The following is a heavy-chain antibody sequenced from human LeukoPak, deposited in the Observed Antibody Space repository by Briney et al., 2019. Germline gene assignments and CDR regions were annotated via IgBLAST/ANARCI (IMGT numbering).Heavy chain of an antibody. CDR3: ARESYYDSSGYYLDY. V-gene: IGHV1-69*05. J-gene: IGHJ4*02. CDR2: IIPIFGTA. Sequence: SVKVSCKASGGTFSSYAISWVRQAPGQGLEWMGGIIPIFGTANYAQKFQGRVTITTDESTSTAYMELSSLRSEDTAVYYCARESYYDSSGYYLDYWGQGTLVTVSS. CDR1: GGTFSSYA. D-gene: IGHD3-22*01.